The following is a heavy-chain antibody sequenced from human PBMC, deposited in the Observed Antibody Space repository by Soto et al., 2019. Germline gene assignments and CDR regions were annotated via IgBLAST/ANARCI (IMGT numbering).Heavy chain of an antibody. J-gene: IGHJ6*02. CDR2: ISHSGTT. CDR3: ARVTMVIRDSDHFGVDV. Sequence: PSETLSLTCLVSGFPISSTYSWGWIRQPPGKGLEWIGSISHSGTTSYSPSLTSRVSISVDTSKNQVSLKLTSVTAAYTAVYFCARVTMVIRDSDHFGVDVWGHGTTVTVSS. D-gene: IGHD4-17*01. CDR1: GFPISSTYS. V-gene: IGHV4-38-2*02.